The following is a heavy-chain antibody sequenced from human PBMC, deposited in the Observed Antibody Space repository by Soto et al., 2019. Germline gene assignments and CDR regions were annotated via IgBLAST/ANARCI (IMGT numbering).Heavy chain of an antibody. CDR3: AIPPRPGIGVPGGYYYHDGLDV. CDR1: GFSFTSYW. V-gene: IGHV5-51*01. D-gene: IGHD6-19*01. CDR2: IYPGDSET. J-gene: IGHJ6*02. Sequence: GESLKISCKGSGFSFTSYWIGWVRQMPGKGLEWMGIIYPGDSETKYSPSFEGQVTISADKSTNTAYLQWSSLKASDTAMYYCAIPPRPGIGVPGGYYYHDGLDVWGQGTQVTVSS.